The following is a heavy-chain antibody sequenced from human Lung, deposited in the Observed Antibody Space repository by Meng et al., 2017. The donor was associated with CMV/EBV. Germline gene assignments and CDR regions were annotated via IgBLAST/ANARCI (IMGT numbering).Heavy chain of an antibody. J-gene: IGHJ6*02. D-gene: IGHD2-2*01. CDR3: AKDMGYCSSTSCSEYYYYGMDV. CDR1: GFTFSSYG. V-gene: IGHV3-33*06. CDR2: IWYDGSNK. Sequence: GESLKISCAASGFTFSSYGMHWVLQAPGKGLEWVAVIWYDGSNKYYADSVKGRFTISRDNSKNTLYLQMNSLRAEDTAVYYCAKDMGYCSSTSCSEYYYYGMDVWGQGTXVTVSS.